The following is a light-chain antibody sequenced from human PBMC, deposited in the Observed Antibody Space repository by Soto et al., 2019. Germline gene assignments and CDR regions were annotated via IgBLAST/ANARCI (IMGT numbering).Light chain of an antibody. Sequence: EIVLTQSPCTLSLSQVERATLSFMASENVRNNYLAWYQQKPSQAPRLLISGASKRATGIPDRFSGSGSGTDFTLTINRLEPEDFAVYYCQQYSFMWKFGQGTKVDIK. CDR2: GAS. V-gene: IGKV3-20*01. CDR3: QQYSFMWK. CDR1: ENVRNNY. J-gene: IGKJ1*01.